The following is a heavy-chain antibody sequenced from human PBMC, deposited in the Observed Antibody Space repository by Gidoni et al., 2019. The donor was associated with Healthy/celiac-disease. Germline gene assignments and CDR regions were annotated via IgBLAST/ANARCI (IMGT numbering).Heavy chain of an antibody. CDR3: ARGMWDIVLVPAATRFDY. J-gene: IGHJ4*02. Sequence: EVQLVESGGGLVKPGGSLRPTCAASGFTFSSHSMNWVRKAPGKGLEWVSSISSSSSYIYYADSVKGRFTISRDNAKNSLYLQMNSLRAEDTAVYYCARGMWDIVLVPAATRFDYWGQGTLVTVSS. CDR2: ISSSSSYI. CDR1: GFTFSSHS. D-gene: IGHD2-2*01. V-gene: IGHV3-21*01.